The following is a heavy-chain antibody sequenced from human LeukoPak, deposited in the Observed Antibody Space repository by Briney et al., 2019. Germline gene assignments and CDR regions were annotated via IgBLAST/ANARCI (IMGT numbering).Heavy chain of an antibody. D-gene: IGHD3-10*01. J-gene: IGHJ5*02. Sequence: PSETLSLTCTVAGGSFSSNTYYWGRIRQPPGKGLEWIGSTSYSESTYYNPSLKSRVTISVDTSKNQFSLELLSVAAADTAVYYCARHVGPDTRITMLRGVSFPRYNNWFDPWGQGTLVTVSS. V-gene: IGHV4-39*01. CDR1: GGSFSSNTYY. CDR2: TSYSEST. CDR3: ARHVGPDTRITMLRGVSFPRYNNWFDP.